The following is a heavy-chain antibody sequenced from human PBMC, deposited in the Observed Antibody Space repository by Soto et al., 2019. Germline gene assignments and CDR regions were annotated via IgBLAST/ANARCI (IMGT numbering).Heavy chain of an antibody. Sequence: GGSLRLSCAASGFTFSSYGMHWVRQAPGKGLEWVAVISYDGSNKYYADSVKGRFTISRDNSKNTLYLQMNSLRAEDTAVYYCAKVGYSGSYFDYWGQGTLVTVS. J-gene: IGHJ4*02. D-gene: IGHD1-26*01. V-gene: IGHV3-30*18. CDR1: GFTFSSYG. CDR3: AKVGYSGSYFDY. CDR2: ISYDGSNK.